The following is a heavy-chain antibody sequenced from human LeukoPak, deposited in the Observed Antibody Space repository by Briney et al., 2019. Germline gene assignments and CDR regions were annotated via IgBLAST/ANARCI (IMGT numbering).Heavy chain of an antibody. CDR3: VKRSAYYFDY. Sequence: GGSLRLSCSASGFTFSSYAMHWVRQAPGKGLEFVSAISSNGGTTYHADSVKGRFTISRDNSKNTLYLQMSSLRAEDTAVYYCVKRSAYYFDYWGQGTLVTVSS. J-gene: IGHJ4*02. CDR1: GFTFSSYA. CDR2: ISSNGGTT. V-gene: IGHV3-64D*06.